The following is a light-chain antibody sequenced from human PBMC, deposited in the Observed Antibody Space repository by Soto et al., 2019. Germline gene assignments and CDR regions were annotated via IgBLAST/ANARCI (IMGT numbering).Light chain of an antibody. CDR1: QRVLYSSNNKNY. J-gene: IGKJ1*01. V-gene: IGKV4-1*01. CDR2: WAS. Sequence: DIVMTQSPDSLAVSLGERATINCKSSQRVLYSSNNKNYLAWYQQKPGQPPKLLIYWASTRESGVPDRFSGGGSGTDFTLTISSLQAEDVAVYYCQQYYSTPRAFGQGTKVESK. CDR3: QQYYSTPRA.